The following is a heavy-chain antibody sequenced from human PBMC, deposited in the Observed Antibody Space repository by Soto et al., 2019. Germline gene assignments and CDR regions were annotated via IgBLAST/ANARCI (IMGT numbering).Heavy chain of an antibody. CDR1: GYTFTTYY. Sequence: QVQLVQSGAEVKKPGASVKVSCKAYGYTFTTYYIHWVRQAPGQGLEGMGFINPSGGSTSYAQRFQGRVTMTRDTSTGTVYMDLSSLRSDDTAVYYCARNVDSGLDYWGQGTLVTVSS. J-gene: IGHJ4*02. CDR3: ARNVDSGLDY. D-gene: IGHD1-26*01. CDR2: INPSGGST. V-gene: IGHV1-46*01.